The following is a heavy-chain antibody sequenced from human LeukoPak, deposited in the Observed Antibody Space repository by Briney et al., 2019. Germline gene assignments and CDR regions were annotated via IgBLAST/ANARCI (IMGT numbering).Heavy chain of an antibody. CDR1: GFTFSSYA. CDR3: AKEISYYDILTGAKKVYYYYGMAV. Sequence: GGSLRLSGAASGFTFSSYAMSWVRQAPGKGLEWVSAISGSGGSTDYADSVKGRFTISRDNSKNTLYLQMNSLRAEDTAVYYCAKEISYYDILTGAKKVYYYYGMAVWGQGTTVTVSS. D-gene: IGHD3-9*01. V-gene: IGHV3-23*01. J-gene: IGHJ6*02. CDR2: ISGSGGST.